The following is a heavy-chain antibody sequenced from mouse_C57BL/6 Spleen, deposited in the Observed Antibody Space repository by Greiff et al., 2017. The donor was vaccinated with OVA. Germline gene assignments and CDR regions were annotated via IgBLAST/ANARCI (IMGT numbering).Heavy chain of an antibody. J-gene: IGHJ2*01. V-gene: IGHV1-69*01. D-gene: IGHD4-1*01. Sequence: VQLQQPGAELVMPGASVKLSCKASGYTFTSYWMHWVKQRPGQGLEWIGEIDPSDSYTNYNQKFKGKSTLTVDKSSSTAYMQLSSLTSEDSAVYYCARSSSNWHYFDYWGQGTTLTVSS. CDR2: IDPSDSYT. CDR1: GYTFTSYW. CDR3: ARSSSNWHYFDY.